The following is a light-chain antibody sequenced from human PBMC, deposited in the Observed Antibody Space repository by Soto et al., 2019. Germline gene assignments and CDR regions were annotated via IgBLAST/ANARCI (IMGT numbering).Light chain of an antibody. CDR1: SCDVGGYNY. J-gene: IGLJ2*01. V-gene: IGLV2-11*01. CDR3: CSNAGSYIAV. CDR2: DVI. Sequence: QSVLTQPRSVSGSPGQSVSISCAGTSCDVGGYNYVSWYRQHPGTAPKLLIYDVIKRPSGVPDRFSGSKSGNTASLTISGLKSDDEADYYCCSNAGSYIAVFGGGTKLTVL.